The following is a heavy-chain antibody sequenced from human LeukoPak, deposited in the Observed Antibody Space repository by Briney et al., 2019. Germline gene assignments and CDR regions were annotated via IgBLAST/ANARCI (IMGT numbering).Heavy chain of an antibody. CDR3: ARDRTRTGYSSGWYHDY. CDR2: INPNSGGT. CDR1: GSTFTGYY. D-gene: IGHD6-19*01. V-gene: IGHV1-2*02. Sequence: ASVKVSCKASGSTFTGYYMLWVRQAPGQGLEWMGWINPNSGGTNYAQKFQGRVTMTRDTSISTAYMELSRLRSDDTAVYYCARDRTRTGYSSGWYHDYWGQGTLVTVSS. J-gene: IGHJ4*02.